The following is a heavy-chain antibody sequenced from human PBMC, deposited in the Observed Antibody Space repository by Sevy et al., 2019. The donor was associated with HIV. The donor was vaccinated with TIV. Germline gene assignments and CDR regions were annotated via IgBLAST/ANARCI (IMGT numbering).Heavy chain of an antibody. CDR3: ARGQWEHPY. Sequence: SETLSLTCAVYGEALSGFYWSWIRQSPGKGLEWIGDINPPGSTNYNPSLKSRVTISIDKSKNEFSLRLRSLMAADTAVYYCARGQWEHPYWGQGTLVTVSS. J-gene: IGHJ4*02. CDR1: GEALSGFY. CDR2: INPPGST. D-gene: IGHD1-26*01. V-gene: IGHV4-34*01.